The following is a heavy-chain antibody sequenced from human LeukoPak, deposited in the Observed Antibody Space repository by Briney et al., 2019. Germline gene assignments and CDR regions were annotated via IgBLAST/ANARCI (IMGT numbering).Heavy chain of an antibody. V-gene: IGHV3-30*02. D-gene: IGHD3-22*01. CDR1: GFTFSSYG. J-gene: IGHJ4*02. CDR3: AKVGLNYYDSSGYIDY. Sequence: GGSLRLSCAASGFTFSSYGMHWVRQAPGKGLEWVAFIRYDRNNKYYVDSVKGRFTIPRDNSKNTLFLQMNSLRAEDTAVYYCAKVGLNYYDSSGYIDYWGQGTLVTVSS. CDR2: IRYDRNNK.